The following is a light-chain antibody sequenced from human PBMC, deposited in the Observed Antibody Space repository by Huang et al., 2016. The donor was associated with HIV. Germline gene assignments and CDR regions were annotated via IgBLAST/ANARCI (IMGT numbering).Light chain of an antibody. CDR3: QQYYNTTLS. Sequence: DIQMTQSPSSLSASVGDRVTITCRASRGNSNSLAWYQQQPGKAPKLLRYAASRLQGGVPSRFSGSGSRTDYTLTISSLQPEDSATYYCQQYYNTTLSFGGGTKVEIK. V-gene: IGKV1-NL1*01. J-gene: IGKJ4*01. CDR2: AAS. CDR1: RGNSNS.